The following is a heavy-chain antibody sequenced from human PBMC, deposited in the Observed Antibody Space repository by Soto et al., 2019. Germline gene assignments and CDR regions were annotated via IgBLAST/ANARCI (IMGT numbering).Heavy chain of an antibody. CDR3: AREVPAPYYYYGMDV. CDR1: GYSFTTYG. Sequence: QVQLVQSGGEVKKPGASVKVSCKTSGYSFTTYGISWVRQAPGQGLERMGWISAYNGNTNYAQKLQDRVTMTTDTSTSTAYMELRSLRSDDTAVYYCAREVPAPYYYYGMDVWGQGSTVTVSS. CDR2: ISAYNGNT. V-gene: IGHV1-18*01. J-gene: IGHJ6*02.